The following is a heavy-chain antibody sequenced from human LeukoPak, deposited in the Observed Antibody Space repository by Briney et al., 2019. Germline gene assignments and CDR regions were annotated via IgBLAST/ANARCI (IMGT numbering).Heavy chain of an antibody. D-gene: IGHD2-2*01. CDR3: ARGGTSFLDPFDY. CDR2: IIPIFGTA. CDR1: GGTFSSYA. Sequence: SVKVSCKASGGTFSSYAISWVRQAPGQGLEWMGGIIPIFGTANYAQKFQGRVTITADESTSTAYMELSSLRSEDTAVYYCARGGTSFLDPFDYWGQGTLVTVSS. J-gene: IGHJ4*02. V-gene: IGHV1-69*13.